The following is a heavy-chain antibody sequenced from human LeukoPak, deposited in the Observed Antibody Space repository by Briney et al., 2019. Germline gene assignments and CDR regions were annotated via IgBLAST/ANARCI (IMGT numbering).Heavy chain of an antibody. D-gene: IGHD6-13*01. J-gene: IGHJ4*02. Sequence: GGSLRLSCAASGFTFSSYAMYWVRQAPGKGLECVALISSGGRNKYYTDSVKGRFTISRDTSKNTLYLQMNSLRAEDTSMYYCAKELRGGVFPDYWGQGTLVTVSS. CDR1: GFTFSSYA. CDR2: ISSGGRNK. CDR3: AKELRGGVFPDY. V-gene: IGHV3-30*18.